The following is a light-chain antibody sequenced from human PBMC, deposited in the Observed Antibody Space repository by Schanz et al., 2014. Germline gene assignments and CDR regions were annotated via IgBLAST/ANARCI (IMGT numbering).Light chain of an antibody. CDR2: DVS. V-gene: IGLV2-14*01. J-gene: IGLJ2*01. Sequence: QSALTQPGSVSGSPGQSITISCTGTSSDVGGYNYVSWYQQHPGKAPKLMIYDVSNRPSGVSNRFSGSKSGNTASLTISGLQAEDEADYYCSSYTSSSTPGVVFGGGTKLTVL. CDR3: SSYTSSSTPGVV. CDR1: SSDVGGYNY.